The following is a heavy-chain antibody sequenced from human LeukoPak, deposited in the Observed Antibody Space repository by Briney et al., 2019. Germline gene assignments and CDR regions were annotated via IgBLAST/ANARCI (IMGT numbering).Heavy chain of an antibody. V-gene: IGHV1-18*01. J-gene: IGHJ4*02. CDR1: GYTFTSYG. Sequence: ASVKVSCKASGYTFTSYGISWVRQAPGQGREWMGWISAYNGNTNYAQKLQGRVTMTTDTSTSTAYMELRSLSSDDTAVYYCARDAFFSGSSHIPFDYWGQGTLVTVSS. CDR3: ARDAFFSGSSHIPFDY. D-gene: IGHD6-13*01. CDR2: ISAYNGNT.